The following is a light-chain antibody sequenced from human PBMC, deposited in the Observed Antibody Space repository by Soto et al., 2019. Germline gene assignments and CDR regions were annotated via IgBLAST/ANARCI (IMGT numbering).Light chain of an antibody. Sequence: IQMTQSPSSLSASVGDRVTITCRASQGISNELGWYQQRPGKAPKVLIYGASNSQSGVPSRFSGSASGTDFTLTISSLQPEDFATYYCLQDYTYPWTFGQGTKV. CDR2: GAS. V-gene: IGKV1-6*01. CDR3: LQDYTYPWT. CDR1: QGISNE. J-gene: IGKJ1*01.